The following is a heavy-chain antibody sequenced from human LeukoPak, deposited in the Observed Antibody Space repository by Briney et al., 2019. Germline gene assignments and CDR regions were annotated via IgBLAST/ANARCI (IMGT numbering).Heavy chain of an antibody. D-gene: IGHD3-10*01. CDR1: GFSLSTSGVG. J-gene: IGHJ4*02. V-gene: IGHV2-5*01. CDR2: IYWNDDK. CDR3: AHRSIRYGSGSYYPPHFDY. Sequence: SGPTLVNPTQTLTLTCTFSGFSLSTSGVGVGWIRQPPGKALEWHALIYWNDDKRYSPSLKSRLTITKDTSKNQVVLTMTNMDPVDTATYYCAHRSIRYGSGSYYPPHFDYWGQGTLVTVSS.